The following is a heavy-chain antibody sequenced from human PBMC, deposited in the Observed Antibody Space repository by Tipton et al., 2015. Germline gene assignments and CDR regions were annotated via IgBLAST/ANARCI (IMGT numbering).Heavy chain of an antibody. CDR2: IYYSGST. D-gene: IGHD6-19*01. J-gene: IGHJ3*02. V-gene: IGHV4-39*01. Sequence: TLSLTCTVSGGSISSSVYYWGWIRQPPGKGLEWIGSIYYSGSTYYNPSLKSRVTISVDTSKNQFSLKLSSVTAADTAVYYCARQGIAVAYDAFDIWGQGTMVTVSS. CDR1: GGSISSSVYY. CDR3: ARQGIAVAYDAFDI.